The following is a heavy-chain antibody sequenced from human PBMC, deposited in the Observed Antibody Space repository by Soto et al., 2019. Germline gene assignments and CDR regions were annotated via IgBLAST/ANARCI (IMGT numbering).Heavy chain of an antibody. CDR2: IYNSGST. D-gene: IGHD3-10*01. Sequence: SSETLSLTCTVSGGSISSGDYYWSWIRQPPGKGLEWIGSIYNSGSTYYNPSLKSRVTISVDMSKNQFSLKLSSVTAADTAVYYCAGGVLRGVKYYFDYWGQGTLVTVSS. J-gene: IGHJ4*02. V-gene: IGHV4-39*01. CDR3: AGGVLRGVKYYFDY. CDR1: GGSISSGDYY.